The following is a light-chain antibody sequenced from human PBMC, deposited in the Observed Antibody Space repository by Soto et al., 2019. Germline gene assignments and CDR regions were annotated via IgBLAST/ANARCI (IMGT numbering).Light chain of an antibody. CDR3: YSATDNTVL. V-gene: IGLV3-27*01. Sequence: SYELTQPSSVSVSPGQTARITCSGDVLAKKSARWFQQKPGQAPVLVIYKDSERPSGIPERFSGSSSGTTVTLTISGAQVEDEAVYYCYSATDNTVLFGGGTKVTVL. J-gene: IGLJ2*01. CDR1: VLAKKS. CDR2: KDS.